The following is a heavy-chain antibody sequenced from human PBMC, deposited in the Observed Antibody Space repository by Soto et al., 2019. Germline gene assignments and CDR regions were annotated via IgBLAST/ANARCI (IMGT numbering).Heavy chain of an antibody. CDR2: VNPSNST. V-gene: IGHV1-46*03. CDR3: ARVYCSGYYWPYYYYGMDV. CDR1: GYTFTTYY. J-gene: IGHJ6*02. D-gene: IGHD3-22*01. Sequence: ASVKVSCKASGYTFTTYYMHWVRQAPGQGLEWMGIVNPSNSTTYAQKFQGRVTMTRDTSTSTVYMELSSLRSEDTAVYYCARVYCSGYYWPYYYYGMDVWGQGTTVTVSS.